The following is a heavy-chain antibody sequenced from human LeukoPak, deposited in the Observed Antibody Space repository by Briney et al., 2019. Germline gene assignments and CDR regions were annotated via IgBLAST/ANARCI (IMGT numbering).Heavy chain of an antibody. Sequence: SETLSLTCTVSGGSICSHYWSWIRQPPGKGLEWIGYIYYSGSTNYNPSLKSRVTISVDTSKNQFSLKLSSVTAADTAVYYCARSAPTGKSFDYWGQGTLVTVSS. CDR1: GGSICSHY. V-gene: IGHV4-59*11. J-gene: IGHJ4*02. CDR3: ARSAPTGKSFDY. CDR2: IYYSGST.